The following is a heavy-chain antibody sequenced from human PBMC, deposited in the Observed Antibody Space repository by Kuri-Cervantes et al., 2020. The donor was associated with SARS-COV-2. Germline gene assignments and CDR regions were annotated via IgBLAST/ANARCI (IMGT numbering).Heavy chain of an antibody. CDR1: GFAFSSHA. Sequence: GESLKISCAASGFAFSSHAMSWVRQTPEKGLEWVSAIRSGGASTSYADSVMGRFSISRDDSKNTLYLQMNNLEVEDTAVYFCATGFTSVWFRPLAYWGQGTLVTVSS. CDR3: ATGFTSVWFRPLAY. CDR2: IRSGGAST. V-gene: IGHV3-23*01. J-gene: IGHJ4*02. D-gene: IGHD3-10*01.